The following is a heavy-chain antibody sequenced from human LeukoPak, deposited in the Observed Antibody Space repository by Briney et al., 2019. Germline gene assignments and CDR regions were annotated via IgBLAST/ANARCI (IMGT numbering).Heavy chain of an antibody. D-gene: IGHD4-11*01. Sequence: ASVKVSCKASGGTFSSYAISWVRQAPGQGLEWMGGIIPIFGTANYAQKFQGRVTITADESTSTAYMELSSLRSEDTAVYYCARDGYSGFDCWGQGTLVTVSS. V-gene: IGHV1-69*13. CDR3: ARDGYSGFDC. CDR2: IIPIFGTA. CDR1: GGTFSSYA. J-gene: IGHJ4*02.